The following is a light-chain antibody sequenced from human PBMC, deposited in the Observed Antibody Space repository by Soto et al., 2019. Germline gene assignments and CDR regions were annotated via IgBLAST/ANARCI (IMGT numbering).Light chain of an antibody. Sequence: LPMIQTTCILSASVVYRVSINSRASQSISSWLAWYQQKPGKAPKLLIYAASSLQSGVPSRFSGSGSGTDFTLTISSLQPEDFATYYCHQSEGIPRTLGKLTKV. J-gene: IGKJ1*01. CDR1: QSISSW. CDR3: HQSEGIPRT. CDR2: AAS. V-gene: IGKV1-39*01.